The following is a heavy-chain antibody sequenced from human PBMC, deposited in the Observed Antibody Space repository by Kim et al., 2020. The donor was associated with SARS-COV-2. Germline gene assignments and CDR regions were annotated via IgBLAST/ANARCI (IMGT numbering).Heavy chain of an antibody. V-gene: IGHV4-59*01. CDR3: ARVRVAGTGLCDS. CDR1: DGSITNYY. Sequence: SETLSLTCTVSDGSITNYYWSWIRQPPGKGLEWIGYIYYSGSVNYNPSLKSRVTISVDTSKNQFSLKLTSVTAADTAVYYCARVRVAGTGLCDSWGQGTLVTVYS. J-gene: IGHJ4*02. CDR2: IYYSGSV. D-gene: IGHD6-19*01.